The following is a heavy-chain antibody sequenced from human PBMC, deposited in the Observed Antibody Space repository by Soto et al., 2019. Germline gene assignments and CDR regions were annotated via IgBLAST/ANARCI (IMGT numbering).Heavy chain of an antibody. CDR3: ARDFKESQYYYYCMDV. CDR1: GFTFSRYS. V-gene: IGHV3-21*06. CDR2: ISSGGEYT. D-gene: IGHD3-10*01. Sequence: PXXSLRLSCVVSGFTFSRYSMHWVLQAPGKGLEWVSSISSGGEYTYYADSVKGRFTISRDNAKNSVYLQMNSLTAEDTALYYCARDFKESQYYYYCMDVWGKGTTVTVSS. J-gene: IGHJ6*03.